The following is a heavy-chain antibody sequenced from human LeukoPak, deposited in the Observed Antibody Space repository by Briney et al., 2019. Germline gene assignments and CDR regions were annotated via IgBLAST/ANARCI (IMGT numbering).Heavy chain of an antibody. CDR3: SRQLSETGATDY. CDR2: IRGKADSYAT. Sequence: PGGSLRLSCAASGLTFSDSIIHWVRQASGKGLEWVGRIRGKADSYATGYAASVKGRFIVSRDDSRNTAYLQMNSLTTEDTALYYCSRQLSETGATDYWGQGTLVTVSS. V-gene: IGHV3-73*01. D-gene: IGHD1-1*01. J-gene: IGHJ4*02. CDR1: GLTFSDSI.